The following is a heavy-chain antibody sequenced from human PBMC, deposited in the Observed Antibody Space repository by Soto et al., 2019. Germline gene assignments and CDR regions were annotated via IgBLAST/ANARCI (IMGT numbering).Heavy chain of an antibody. CDR1: GGSISSYY. Sequence: KPSETLSLTCTVSGGSISSYYWSWIRQPPGKGLEWIGYIYYSGSTNYNPSLKSRVTISVDTSKNQFSLKLSSVTAADTAVYYCARDTTAEDAFDIWGQGTMVTVSS. D-gene: IGHD6-13*01. J-gene: IGHJ3*02. V-gene: IGHV4-59*01. CDR2: IYYSGST. CDR3: ARDTTAEDAFDI.